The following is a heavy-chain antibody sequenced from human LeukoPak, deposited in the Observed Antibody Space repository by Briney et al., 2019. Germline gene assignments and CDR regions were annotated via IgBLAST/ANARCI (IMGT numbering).Heavy chain of an antibody. CDR3: ARRGGKNYGDYLLYYYYMDV. D-gene: IGHD4-17*01. V-gene: IGHV1-18*01. J-gene: IGHJ6*03. CDR1: GYTFSSYG. Sequence: ASVKVSCKASGYTFSSYGISWVRQAPGQGLEWMGWISAYNGDTHYAQKFQGRVTMTTDTSTSTVYMELRSLRSDDTAMYYCARRGGKNYGDYLLYYYYMDVWGKGTTVTVSS. CDR2: ISAYNGDT.